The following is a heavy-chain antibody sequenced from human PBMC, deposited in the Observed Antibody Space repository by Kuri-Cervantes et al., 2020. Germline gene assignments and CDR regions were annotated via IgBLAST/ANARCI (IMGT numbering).Heavy chain of an antibody. Sequence: ASVQVSCKASGYTFTGYYMHWVRQAPGQGLEWMGWINPNSGGTNYAQKFQGRVTMTRDTSISTAYMELSRLRSDDTAVYYCAREVAVAGTKGNWFDPWGQGTLVTVSS. J-gene: IGHJ5*02. CDR2: INPNSGGT. D-gene: IGHD6-19*01. V-gene: IGHV1-2*02. CDR3: AREVAVAGTKGNWFDP. CDR1: GYTFTGYY.